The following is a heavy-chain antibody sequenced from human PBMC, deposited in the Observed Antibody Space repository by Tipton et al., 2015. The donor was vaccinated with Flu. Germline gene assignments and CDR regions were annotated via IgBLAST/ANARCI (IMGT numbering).Heavy chain of an antibody. CDR2: IYTTGIP. CDR3: ARYGTYDGSRYFQH. Sequence: TLSLTCTVSGGSISSGSYYWSWIRQPAGKGLEWIGRIYTTGIPNYNPSLRSRVTISIDTSKNQFSLKLSSVTAADTAAYYCARYGTYDGSRYFQHWGQGTLVTVSS. V-gene: IGHV4-61*02. D-gene: IGHD1-26*01. CDR1: GGSISSGSYY. J-gene: IGHJ1*01.